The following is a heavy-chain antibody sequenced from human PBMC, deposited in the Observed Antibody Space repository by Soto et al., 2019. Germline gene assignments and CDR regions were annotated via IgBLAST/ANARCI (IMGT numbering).Heavy chain of an antibody. Sequence: GGSLRLSCAASGFTFDDYAMHWVRQVPGKGLEWVSGINWNSGSIGYGDSVKGRFAISRGNAKNSLHLQMNSLSAEDTAFYYCVKDESINWYSGHFRHWGQGTLVTVSS. V-gene: IGHV3-9*01. D-gene: IGHD6-13*01. CDR2: INWNSGSI. CDR3: VKDESINWYSGHFRH. CDR1: GFTFDDYA. J-gene: IGHJ1*01.